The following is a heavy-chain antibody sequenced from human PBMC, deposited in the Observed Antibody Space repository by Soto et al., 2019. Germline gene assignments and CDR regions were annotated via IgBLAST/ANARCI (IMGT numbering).Heavy chain of an antibody. J-gene: IGHJ3*02. CDR3: VKDQDWNYASNDAFDI. V-gene: IGHV3-64D*06. CDR1: GFTFLSYA. D-gene: IGHD1-7*01. CDR2: IGSNGGST. Sequence: GGSLRVSCSASGFTFLSYAMHWVRQAPGKGLEYVSAIGSNGGSTYYADSVKGRFTISRDNSKNTLYLQMSSLRAEDTAMYYCVKDQDWNYASNDAFDIWGQGTMVTVSS.